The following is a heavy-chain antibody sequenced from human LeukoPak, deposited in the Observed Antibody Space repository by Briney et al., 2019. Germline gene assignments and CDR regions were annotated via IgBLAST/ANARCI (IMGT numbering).Heavy chain of an antibody. CDR2: ISAYNGNT. V-gene: IGHV1-18*01. J-gene: IGHJ4*02. D-gene: IGHD2-2*01. CDR1: GYTFTSYG. CDR3: ARADDIVVVPQPYYFDY. Sequence: GASVKVSCKASGYTFTSYGISWVRQAPGQGLELMGWISAYNGNTNYAQKLQGRVTMTTDASTSTAYMELRSLRSDDTAVYYCARADDIVVVPQPYYFDYWGQGTLVTVSS.